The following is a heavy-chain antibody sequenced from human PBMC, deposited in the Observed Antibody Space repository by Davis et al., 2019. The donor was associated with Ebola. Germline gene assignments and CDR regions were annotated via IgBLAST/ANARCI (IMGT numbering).Heavy chain of an antibody. CDR1: GYTFTSYG. Sequence: AASVKVSCKASGYTFTSYGITWVRQAPGQGPEWMGRISADSANTNYAQKLQGRVTMTTDTSTSTAYMELRSLRSDDTAVYYCATDRGYSYGYDYWGQGTLVTVSS. CDR3: ATDRGYSYGYDY. CDR2: ISADSANT. J-gene: IGHJ4*02. V-gene: IGHV1-18*04. D-gene: IGHD5-18*01.